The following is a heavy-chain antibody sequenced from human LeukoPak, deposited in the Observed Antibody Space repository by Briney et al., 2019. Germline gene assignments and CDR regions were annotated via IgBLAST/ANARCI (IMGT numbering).Heavy chain of an antibody. J-gene: IGHJ5*02. D-gene: IGHD1-1*01. CDR2: ISHTGLT. Sequence: PSETLSLTCAVYGGSFSGYYWTLIRQTPGKGLEWIGEISHTGLTGSNPSLKSRVIIFVDSSKKQFSLRMTSLTAADTGVYYCARVPDIAARPCDTWGPGTLVTVSS. CDR3: ARVPDIAARPCDT. CDR1: GGSFSGYY. V-gene: IGHV4-34*01.